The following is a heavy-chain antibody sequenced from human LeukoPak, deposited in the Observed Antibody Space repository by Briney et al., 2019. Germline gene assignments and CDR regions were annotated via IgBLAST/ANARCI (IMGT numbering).Heavy chain of an antibody. D-gene: IGHD3-16*01. V-gene: IGHV3-66*02. CDR2: IYSGDNT. Sequence: SGGSLRLSCAAPGFTVSNNYMSWVRQAPGKGLEWVSVIYSGDNTYYVESVKGRFTISRDNSKNTLFLQMNRLRAEDTAVYYCAGRRVLDASFDYWGQGTLLTVSS. CDR3: AGRRVLDASFDY. J-gene: IGHJ4*02. CDR1: GFTVSNNY.